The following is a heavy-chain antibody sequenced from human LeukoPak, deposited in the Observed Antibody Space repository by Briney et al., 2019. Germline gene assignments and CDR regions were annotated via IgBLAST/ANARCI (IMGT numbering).Heavy chain of an antibody. CDR2: ISRSSDYK. V-gene: IGHV3-11*03. CDR1: GFAFGDYH. CDR3: VGPTCLRGAYCSTNF. D-gene: IGHD2-2*01. Sequence: PGGSLRLSCAASGFAFGDYHMSWIRQAPGKGLEWVSYISRSSDYKDFADSVRGRFTVSRDNAKNSMYLQMSSLRAEDTAVYYCVGPTCLRGAYCSTNFWGQGTLVTVSS. J-gene: IGHJ4*02.